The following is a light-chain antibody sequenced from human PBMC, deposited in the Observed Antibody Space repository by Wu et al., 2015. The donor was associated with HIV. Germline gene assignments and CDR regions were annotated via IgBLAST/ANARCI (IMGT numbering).Light chain of an antibody. CDR2: DAS. CDR1: QSVSSY. V-gene: IGKV3-11*01. Sequence: EIVLTQSPATLSLSPGERATLSCRASQSVSSYLACYQQKPGQAPRLLIYDASNRATGIPARFSGSGSGTDFTLTISSLQSEDFAVYFCQQYNNWSPYSFGQGTKLEIK. CDR3: QQYNNWSPYS. J-gene: IGKJ2*03.